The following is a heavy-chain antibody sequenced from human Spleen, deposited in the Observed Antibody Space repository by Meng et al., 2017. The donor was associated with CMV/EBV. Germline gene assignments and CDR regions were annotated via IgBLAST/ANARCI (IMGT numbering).Heavy chain of an antibody. V-gene: IGHV5-51*01. Sequence: FTSYWFGWVRQMPGKGLEWMGTIYPGDSDTRYSPSFQGQVTISADKSITTAYLQWSSLKASDTAMYYCARVGGYCDSTSCYTTNWFDPWGQGTLVTVSS. CDR3: ARVGGYCDSTSCYTTNWFDP. CDR2: IYPGDSDT. CDR1: FTSYW. D-gene: IGHD2-2*02. J-gene: IGHJ5*02.